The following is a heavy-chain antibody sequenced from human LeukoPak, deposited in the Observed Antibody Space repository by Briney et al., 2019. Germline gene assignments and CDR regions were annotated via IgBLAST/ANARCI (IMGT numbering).Heavy chain of an antibody. V-gene: IGHV1-2*02. CDR1: GYTFSDYY. Sequence: ASVKVPCKASGYTFSDYYIHWVRQAPGQGLECMGWINPNTGGTNYAQKFQGRVTMTRDTSVSTAYMELSSLRSDDTAVYYCAKSFCSNGVCYTILGYWGQGTLVTVSS. CDR3: AKSFCSNGVCYTILGY. D-gene: IGHD2-8*01. CDR2: INPNTGGT. J-gene: IGHJ4*02.